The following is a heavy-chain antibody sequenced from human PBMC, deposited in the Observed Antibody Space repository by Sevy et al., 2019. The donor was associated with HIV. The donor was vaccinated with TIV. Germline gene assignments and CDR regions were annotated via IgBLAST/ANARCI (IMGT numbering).Heavy chain of an antibody. V-gene: IGHV3-53*01. CDR3: ARGLRFLEWTSNAFDI. J-gene: IGHJ3*02. CDR1: GFTFSSYE. CDR2: IYSGGST. D-gene: IGHD3-3*01. Sequence: GGSLRLSCAASGFTFSSYEMNWVRQAPGKGLEWVSVIYSGGSTYYADSVKGRFTISRDNSKNTLYLQMNSLRAEDTAVYYCARGLRFLEWTSNAFDIWGQGTMVTVSS.